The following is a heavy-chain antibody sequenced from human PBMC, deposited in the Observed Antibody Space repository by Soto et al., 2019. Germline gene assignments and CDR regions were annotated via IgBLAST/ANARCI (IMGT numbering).Heavy chain of an antibody. V-gene: IGHV3-30-3*01. J-gene: IGHJ4*02. CDR3: ASVQLGYCSSTSCYDSNFDY. CDR1: GFTFSSYA. D-gene: IGHD2-2*01. Sequence: GGSLRLSCAASGFTFSSYAMHWVRQAPGKGLEWVAVISYDGSNKYYADSVKGRFTISRDNSKNTLYLQMNSLRAEDTAVYYCASVQLGYCSSTSCYDSNFDYWGQGTLVTVSS. CDR2: ISYDGSNK.